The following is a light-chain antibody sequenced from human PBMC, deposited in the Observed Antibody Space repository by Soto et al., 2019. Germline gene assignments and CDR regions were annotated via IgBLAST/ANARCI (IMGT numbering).Light chain of an antibody. J-gene: IGLJ2*01. CDR2: EVT. CDR1: SSDVGGYKY. CDR3: SSYGGTNNVV. Sequence: QSALTQPPSASGSPGQSVTISCTGTSSDVGGYKYVSWYQHLPGKAPKVVTYEVTKRPSGVPDRFSGSQSGNTASLTVSGLQAEDEADYYCSSYGGTNNVVFGGGTKLTVL. V-gene: IGLV2-8*01.